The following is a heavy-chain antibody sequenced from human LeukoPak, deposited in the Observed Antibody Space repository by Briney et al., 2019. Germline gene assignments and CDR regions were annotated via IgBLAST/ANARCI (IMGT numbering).Heavy chain of an antibody. CDR2: IYYSGST. D-gene: IGHD5-12*01. J-gene: IGHJ3*02. V-gene: IGHV4-59*01. CDR3: ARILVADAFDT. Sequence: PSETLSLTCTVSGGSISSYYWSWIRQPPGKGLEWIGYIYYSGSTNYNPSLKSRVTISVDTSKNQFSLKLSSVTAADTAVYYCARILVADAFDTWGQGTMVTVSS. CDR1: GGSISSYY.